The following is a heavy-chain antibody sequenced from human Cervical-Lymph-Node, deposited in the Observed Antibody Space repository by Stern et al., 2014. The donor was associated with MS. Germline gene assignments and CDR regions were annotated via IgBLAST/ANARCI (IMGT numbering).Heavy chain of an antibody. J-gene: IGHJ5*02. CDR2: SYWDHDK. CDR1: GFSLSTRGVG. D-gene: IGHD2/OR15-2a*01. CDR3: AHRTSLPVILASNWFDP. V-gene: IGHV2-5*02. Sequence: ESGPTLVKPTQTLTLTCTFSGFSLSTRGVGVGWIRQTPGKAPEWLAISYWDHDKRYSPYFKNRVTISKDTTKNQGVLAMTNVDPEDTATYFCAHRTSLPVILASNWFDPWGQGLLVTVSS.